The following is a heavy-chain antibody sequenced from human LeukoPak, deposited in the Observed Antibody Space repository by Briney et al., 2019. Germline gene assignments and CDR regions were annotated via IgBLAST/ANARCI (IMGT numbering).Heavy chain of an antibody. V-gene: IGHV4-59*02. Sequence: SETLSLTCTVSGGSVSDYYWSWIRQSPGKGLEWIGYIYYTGSSSYNPSPRSRVTISADTSKNQFSLKLSSVTAADTAVYYCASRKLGNDYWGQGTLVTVSS. J-gene: IGHJ4*01. CDR3: ASRKLGNDY. D-gene: IGHD7-27*01. CDR2: IYYTGSS. CDR1: GGSVSDYY.